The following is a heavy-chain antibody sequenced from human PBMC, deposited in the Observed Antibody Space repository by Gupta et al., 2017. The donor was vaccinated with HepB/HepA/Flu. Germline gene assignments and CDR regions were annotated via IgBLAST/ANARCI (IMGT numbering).Heavy chain of an antibody. Sequence: EVQLLESGGGLVQPGGSLRLSCAASGFIFSSHAMSWVRQAPGKGLEWVSGISGSGGNTYYADSVKGRFTISRDTSKNMLYLQMNSLRAEDTAIYYCAKPGGGLLRYFDWLPQGSDYYYGMDVWGQGTTVTVSS. CDR2: ISGSGGNT. V-gene: IGHV3-23*01. CDR1: GFIFSSHA. J-gene: IGHJ6*02. D-gene: IGHD3-9*01. CDR3: AKPGGGLLRYFDWLPQGSDYYYGMDV.